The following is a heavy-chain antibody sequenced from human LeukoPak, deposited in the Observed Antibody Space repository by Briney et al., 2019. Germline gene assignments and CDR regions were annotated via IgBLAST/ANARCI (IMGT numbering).Heavy chain of an antibody. CDR2: ISYSGST. Sequence: SETLSLTCSVSGGPVSSSSYYWGWIRQPPGKALEWIGTISYSGSTYYNPSLKSRVTISVDTSKNQFSLKVRSVTAADTAVYYCARAGDFASSFNYWGQGTLVTVSS. CDR1: GGPVSSSSYY. CDR3: ARAGDFASSFNY. V-gene: IGHV4-39*01. J-gene: IGHJ4*02. D-gene: IGHD2-21*02.